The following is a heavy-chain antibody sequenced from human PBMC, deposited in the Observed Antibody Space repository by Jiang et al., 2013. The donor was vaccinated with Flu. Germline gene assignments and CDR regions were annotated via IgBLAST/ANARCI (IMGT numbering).Heavy chain of an antibody. J-gene: IGHJ5*02. V-gene: IGHV4-34*01. D-gene: IGHD2-2*02. CDR2: INHSGST. CDR3: ARSGDIVVVPAAIIGGNWFDP. Sequence: LLKPSETLSLTCAVYGGSFSGYYWSWIRQPPGKGLEWIGEINHSGSTNYNPSLKSRVTISVDTSKNQFSLKLSSVTAADTAVYYCARSGDIVVVPAAIIGGNWFDPWGQGTLVTVSS. CDR1: GGSFSGYY.